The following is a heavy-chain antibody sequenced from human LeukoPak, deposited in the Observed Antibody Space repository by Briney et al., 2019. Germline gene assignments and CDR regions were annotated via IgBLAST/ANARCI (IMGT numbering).Heavy chain of an antibody. D-gene: IGHD3-22*01. CDR1: GDSISSYY. V-gene: IGHV4-4*07. CDR3: ASTTYYYDSSGYYFLDY. J-gene: IGHJ4*02. Sequence: SETLSLTCTVSGDSISSYYWSWIRQPAGKGLEWIGRIYTSGSTNYNPSLKNRVTMSVYTSKNQFSLKLSSVTAADTAVYYCASTTYYYDSSGYYFLDYWGQGTLVTVSS. CDR2: IYTSGST.